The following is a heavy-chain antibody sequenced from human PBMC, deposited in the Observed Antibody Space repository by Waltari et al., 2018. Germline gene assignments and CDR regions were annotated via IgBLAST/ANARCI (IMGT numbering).Heavy chain of an antibody. CDR3: TRKGGRGYTYGPFYYDS. J-gene: IGHJ4*02. D-gene: IGHD5-18*01. CDR1: GFRFMAYW. Sequence: EVQLVEAGSDLVQPGGSIHLSCAASGFRFMAYWLHWVRQVPGKGLVWVSRINSDGSSISYSDSVKGRFTISRDNSKNMLYLQLNSLRAEDTAVYYCTRKGGRGYTYGPFYYDSWGQGTLVTVSS. CDR2: INSDGSSI. V-gene: IGHV3-74*01.